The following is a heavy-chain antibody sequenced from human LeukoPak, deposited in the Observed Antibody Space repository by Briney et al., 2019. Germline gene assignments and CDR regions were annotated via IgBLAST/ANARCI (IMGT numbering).Heavy chain of an antibody. CDR1: GGSISSGGYY. Sequence: PSETLSLTRTVSGGSISSGGYYWSWIRQHPGKGLEWIGYIYYRGGTYYNPSLKSRVTISVDTSKNQFSLKLSSVTAADTAVYYCARVSSLWFGEVNWFDPWGQGTLVTVSS. CDR3: ARVSSLWFGEVNWFDP. J-gene: IGHJ5*02. CDR2: IYYRGGT. D-gene: IGHD3-10*01. V-gene: IGHV4-31*03.